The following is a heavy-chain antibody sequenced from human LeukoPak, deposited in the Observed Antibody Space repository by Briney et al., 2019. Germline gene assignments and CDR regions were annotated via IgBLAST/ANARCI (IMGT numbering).Heavy chain of an antibody. Sequence: VSVKVSCKASGYTFTSYYMHWVRQAPGQGLEWMGIINPSGGSTSYAQKFQGRVTMTRDTSTSTVYMELSSLRSEDTAVYYCARDLGGYYYYMDVWGKGTTVTVSS. V-gene: IGHV1-46*01. J-gene: IGHJ6*03. CDR1: GYTFTSYY. CDR3: ARDLGGYYYYMDV. D-gene: IGHD3-16*01. CDR2: INPSGGST.